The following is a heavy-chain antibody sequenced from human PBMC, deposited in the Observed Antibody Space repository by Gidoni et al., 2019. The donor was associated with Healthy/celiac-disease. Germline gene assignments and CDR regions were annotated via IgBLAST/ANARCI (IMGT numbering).Heavy chain of an antibody. Sequence: QVQLQESGPGLVKPSQTLSLTCTVSGGSISSGDYYWSWIRQPPGKGLEWIGYIYYSGSTYYNPSLKSRVTISVDTSKNQFSLKLSSVTAADTAVYYCARRAYVWGSYRSYYFDYWGQGTLVNVSS. J-gene: IGHJ4*02. D-gene: IGHD3-16*02. CDR2: IYYSGST. CDR1: GGSISSGDYY. CDR3: ARRAYVWGSYRSYYFDY. V-gene: IGHV4-30-4*01.